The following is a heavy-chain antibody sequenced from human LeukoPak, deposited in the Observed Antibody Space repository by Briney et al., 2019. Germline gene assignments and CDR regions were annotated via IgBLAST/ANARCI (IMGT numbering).Heavy chain of an antibody. J-gene: IGHJ3*02. CDR2: IYYSGST. CDR1: GGSISSGDYY. CDR3: ARASTYYCGGDWCPDAFDI. Sequence: PSQTLSLTCTVSGGSISSGDYYWSWIRQPPGKGLEWIGYIYYSGSTYYNPSLKSRVTISVDTSKNQFSLKLSSVTAADTAVYYCARASTYYCGGDWCPDAFDIWGQGTMVTVSS. D-gene: IGHD2-21*01. V-gene: IGHV4-30-4*08.